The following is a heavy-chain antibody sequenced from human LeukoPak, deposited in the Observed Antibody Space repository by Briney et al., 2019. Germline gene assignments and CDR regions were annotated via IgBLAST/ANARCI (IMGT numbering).Heavy chain of an antibody. CDR2: MNPNSGNT. Sequence: ASVKVSCKASGYTFTGYYMHWVRQAPGQGLEWMGWMNPNSGNTGYAQKFQGRVTMTRNTSISTAYMELSSLRSEDTAVYYCARGLRITMVRGVQYNWFDPWGQGTLVTVSS. V-gene: IGHV1-8*02. CDR1: GYTFTGYY. J-gene: IGHJ5*02. D-gene: IGHD3-10*01. CDR3: ARGLRITMVRGVQYNWFDP.